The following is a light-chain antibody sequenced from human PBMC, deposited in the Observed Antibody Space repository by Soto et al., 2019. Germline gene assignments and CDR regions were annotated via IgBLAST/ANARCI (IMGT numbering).Light chain of an antibody. CDR3: ASWDVSLHAWV. CDR2: TFA. J-gene: IGLJ3*02. CDR1: SSNIGSNA. V-gene: IGLV1-44*01. Sequence: QSVLTQPPSASGTPGQRVTISCSGSSSNIGSNAVNWYQQLPGTATKLLIYTFAHRPSGVPDRFSVSKSGTSASLAISGLQSEDEADYYCASWDVSLHAWVFGAGTKLTVL.